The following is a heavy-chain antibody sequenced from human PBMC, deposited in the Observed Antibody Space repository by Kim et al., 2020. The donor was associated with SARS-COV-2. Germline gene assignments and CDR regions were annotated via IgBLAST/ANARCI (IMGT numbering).Heavy chain of an antibody. V-gene: IGHV4-59*01. D-gene: IGHD3-10*01. J-gene: IGHJ5*02. Sequence: STPSLTSRVTISVDTSKNQFALKRSSVTAADTAVYCCARRAWFGEGWFDPWGQGTLVTVSS. CDR3: ARRAWFGEGWFDP.